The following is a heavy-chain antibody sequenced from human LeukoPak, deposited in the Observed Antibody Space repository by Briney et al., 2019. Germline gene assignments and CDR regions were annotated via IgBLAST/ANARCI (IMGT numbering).Heavy chain of an antibody. J-gene: IGHJ4*02. CDR2: ISNSGSYI. D-gene: IGHD3-9*01. CDR3: AKDLYYDILSGSSFDY. Sequence: PGGSLRLSCVASGFSFSTYAMNWVRQAPGKGLEWVSSISNSGSYIYYADSVKGRFTISRDNAKNSLYLQMNSLRAEDTALYYCAKDLYYDILSGSSFDYWGQGTLVTVSS. CDR1: GFSFSTYA. V-gene: IGHV3-21*04.